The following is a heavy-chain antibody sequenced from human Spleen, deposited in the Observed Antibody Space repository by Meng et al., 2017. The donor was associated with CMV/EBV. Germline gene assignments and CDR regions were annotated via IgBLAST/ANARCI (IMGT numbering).Heavy chain of an antibody. Sequence: GESLKISCAASGFTVSSHYMSWVRQAPGKGLEWVSVIYSGGSTYYADSVKGRFTISRDNSKNSLYLQMNSLRAEDTAVYYCARGATYMDVWGQGTTVTVSS. CDR2: IYSGGST. V-gene: IGHV3-66*01. J-gene: IGHJ6*03. D-gene: IGHD5-12*01. CDR3: ARGATYMDV. CDR1: GFTVSSHY.